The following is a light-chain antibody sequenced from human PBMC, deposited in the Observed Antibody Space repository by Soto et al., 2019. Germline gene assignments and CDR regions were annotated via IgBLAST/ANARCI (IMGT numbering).Light chain of an antibody. CDR3: QYLNSFPLT. J-gene: IGKJ4*01. CDR1: QGISNY. CDR2: IAS. V-gene: IGKV1-9*01. Sequence: IQLTQSPSSLSASVGDRVTITCRASQGISNYLAWYQQKPGKAPKLLIYIASTLQGGVPSRFSGSGSGTDFSLTISRLQPEDVATYYCQYLNSFPLTFGGGTKVEI.